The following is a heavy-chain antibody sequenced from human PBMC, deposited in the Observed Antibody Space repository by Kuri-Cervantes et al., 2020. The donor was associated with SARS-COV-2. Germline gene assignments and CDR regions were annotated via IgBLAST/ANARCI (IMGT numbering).Heavy chain of an antibody. Sequence: SETLSLTCTVSGGSISSSSYSWSWIRQPPGKGLEWIGYIYHSGSTYYNPSLKSRVTISVDRSKNQFSLKLSSVTAADTAVYYCARVHARGWFDPWGQGTLVTVSS. CDR1: GGSISSSSYS. V-gene: IGHV4-30-2*01. D-gene: IGHD6-6*01. CDR3: ARVHARGWFDP. CDR2: IYHSGST. J-gene: IGHJ5*02.